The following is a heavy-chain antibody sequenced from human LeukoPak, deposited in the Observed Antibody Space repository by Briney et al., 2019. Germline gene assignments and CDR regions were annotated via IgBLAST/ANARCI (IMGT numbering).Heavy chain of an antibody. Sequence: PGGSLRLSCVASGFTFSSYSMNWIRQAPGKGLEWVSSITSRSSYIYYADSLKGRFTISRDNAKNSLYLQMNSLRAEDTAVYYCARDRAIHLFDYWGQGTLVTVSS. J-gene: IGHJ4*02. D-gene: IGHD2-2*02. CDR3: ARDRAIHLFDY. CDR2: ITSRSSYI. CDR1: GFTFSSYS. V-gene: IGHV3-21*01.